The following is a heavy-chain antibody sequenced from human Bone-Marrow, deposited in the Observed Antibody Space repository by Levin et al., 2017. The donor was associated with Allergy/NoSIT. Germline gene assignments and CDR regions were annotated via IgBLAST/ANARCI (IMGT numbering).Heavy chain of an antibody. D-gene: IGHD3-10*01. Sequence: ASVKVSCKTSGGTFSTISWVRQAPGQGPEWMGRLIPNLGTPNYAQKFQGRPTITADRSTSTAYMELSSLRSEDTAVYYCARDRVYYYGSGSFAMDVWGKGTAVTVSS. J-gene: IGHJ6*03. CDR1: GGTFST. CDR3: ARDRVYYYGSGSFAMDV. CDR2: LIPNLGTP. V-gene: IGHV1-69*08.